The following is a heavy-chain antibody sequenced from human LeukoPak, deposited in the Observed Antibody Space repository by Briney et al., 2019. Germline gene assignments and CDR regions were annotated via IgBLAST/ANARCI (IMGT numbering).Heavy chain of an antibody. CDR3: AKEVFDGSGGYYVY. J-gene: IGHJ4*02. Sequence: PGGSLRLSCAASGFTFSSYAMSWVRQAPGKGLEWVSAISGSGGSTYYADSVKGRFTISRDNSKNTLYLQMSSLRAEDTAVYYCAKEVFDGSGGYYVYWGQGTLVTVSS. D-gene: IGHD3-10*01. V-gene: IGHV3-23*01. CDR1: GFTFSSYA. CDR2: ISGSGGST.